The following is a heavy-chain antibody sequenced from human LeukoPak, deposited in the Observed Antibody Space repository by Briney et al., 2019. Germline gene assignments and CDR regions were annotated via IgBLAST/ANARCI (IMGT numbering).Heavy chain of an antibody. CDR1: GDSITSYY. J-gene: IGHJ6*03. Sequence: SETLSPTCTVSGDSITSYYWSWIRQPPGKGLQWIGQISYSGSTNYNPSLKSRVTISVDTSKNQFSLKLSSVTAADTAVYYCARDRAGDYGDYAYYYYMDVWGKGTTVTVSS. CDR2: ISYSGST. V-gene: IGHV4-59*01. D-gene: IGHD4-17*01. CDR3: ARDRAGDYGDYAYYYYMDV.